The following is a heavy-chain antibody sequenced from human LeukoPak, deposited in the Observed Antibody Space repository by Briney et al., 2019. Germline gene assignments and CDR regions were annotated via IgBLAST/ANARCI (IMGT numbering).Heavy chain of an antibody. V-gene: IGHV4-34*01. CDR2: INHSGST. CDR3: ARDERGYSDWFDP. Sequence: SETLSLTCAVYSGSFSGYYWSWIRQPPGKGLEWIGEINHSGSTNYNPSLKSRVTISVDTSKNQFSLKLSSVTAADTAVYYCARDERGYSDWFDPWGQGTLVPVSS. J-gene: IGHJ5*02. D-gene: IGHD2-15*01. CDR1: SGSFSGYY.